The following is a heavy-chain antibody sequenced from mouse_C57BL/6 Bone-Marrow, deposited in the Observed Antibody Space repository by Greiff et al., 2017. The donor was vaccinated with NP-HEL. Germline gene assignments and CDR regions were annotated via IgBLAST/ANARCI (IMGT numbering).Heavy chain of an antibody. CDR2: IYPGSGST. D-gene: IGHD1-1*01. CDR3: ARYPDYYGSSLYAMDY. V-gene: IGHV1-55*01. CDR1: GYTFTSYW. Sequence: QVQLKESGAELVKPGASVKMSCKASGYTFTSYWITWVKQRPGQGLEWIGDIYPGSGSTNYNEKFKSKATLTVDTSSSTAYMQLSSLTSEDSAVYYCARYPDYYGSSLYAMDYWGQGTSVTVSS. J-gene: IGHJ4*01.